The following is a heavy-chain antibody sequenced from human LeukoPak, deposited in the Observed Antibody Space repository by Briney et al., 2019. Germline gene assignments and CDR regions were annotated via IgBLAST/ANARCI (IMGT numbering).Heavy chain of an antibody. CDR3: ARATGGPRRGIDY. CDR1: GFTVSTNN. D-gene: IGHD2-15*01. CDR2: IYSGGST. J-gene: IGHJ4*02. V-gene: IGHV3-66*01. Sequence: GGSLRLSCAASGFTVSTNNMYWVRQALGKGLEWVSVIYSGGSTYYADSVKGRSTISRDDSKNTLYLQMKSLRGEDTAVYYCARATGGPRRGIDYWGQGTLVTVSS.